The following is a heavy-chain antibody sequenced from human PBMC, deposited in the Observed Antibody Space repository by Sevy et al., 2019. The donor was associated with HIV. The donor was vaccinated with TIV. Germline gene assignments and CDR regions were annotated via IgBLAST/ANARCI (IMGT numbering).Heavy chain of an antibody. D-gene: IGHD2-15*01. CDR1: GYTFNNYI. Sequence: ASVKVSCKGSGYTFNNYIIYWVRQAPRQSLEWIGWVNTASGDTKYSQKFQGRVIITTDTSARTVYMELNNLRSEDTAFYFCARDFCSGGSCYSAFVYWGQGTLVTVSS. V-gene: IGHV1-3*04. J-gene: IGHJ4*02. CDR2: VNTASGDT. CDR3: ARDFCSGGSCYSAFVY.